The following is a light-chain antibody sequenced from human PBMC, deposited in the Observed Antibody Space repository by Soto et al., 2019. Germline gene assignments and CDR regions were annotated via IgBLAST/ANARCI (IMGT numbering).Light chain of an antibody. J-gene: IGLJ3*02. V-gene: IGLV2-14*01. Sequence: QSALTQPASVSGSPGQSITISCTGTGSDVGGYNFVSWFQQHPGKAPQLIIYGVSNRPSGVSTHFSGSKSGNTASLTISGLQAEDEADYYCSSFTTRVTWVFGGGTKLTVL. CDR1: GSDVGGYNF. CDR3: SSFTTRVTWV. CDR2: GVS.